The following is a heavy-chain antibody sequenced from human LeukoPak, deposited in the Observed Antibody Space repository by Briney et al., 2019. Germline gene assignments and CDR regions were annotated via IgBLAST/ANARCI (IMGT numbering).Heavy chain of an antibody. CDR2: ISSSSSYI. J-gene: IGHJ4*02. Sequence: GGSLRLSCAASRFTFSSYAMSWVRQAPGKGLEWVSSISSSSSYIYYADSVKGRFTISRDNAKNSLYLQMNSLRAEDTAVYYCARGHIVVVTANRGDYWGQGTLVTVSS. CDR1: RFTFSSYA. D-gene: IGHD2-21*02. V-gene: IGHV3-21*01. CDR3: ARGHIVVVTANRGDY.